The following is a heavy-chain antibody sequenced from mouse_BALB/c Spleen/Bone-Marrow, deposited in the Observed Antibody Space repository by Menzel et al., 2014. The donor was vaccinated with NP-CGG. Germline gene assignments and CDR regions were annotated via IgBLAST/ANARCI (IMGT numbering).Heavy chain of an antibody. V-gene: IGHV1-80*01. CDR2: IYPGDGDT. CDR1: GYAFSNYW. Sequence: QVQLQQSGAELVRPGSSVKISCKASGYAFSNYWMNWVKQRPSQGLGWIGQIYPGDGDTNYNGKFKGKATLTADKSSSTAYMQLSSLTSEDSAVYFCARRDGSTYYYAMDYWGQGTSVTVSS. D-gene: IGHD1-1*01. CDR3: ARRDGSTYYYAMDY. J-gene: IGHJ4*01.